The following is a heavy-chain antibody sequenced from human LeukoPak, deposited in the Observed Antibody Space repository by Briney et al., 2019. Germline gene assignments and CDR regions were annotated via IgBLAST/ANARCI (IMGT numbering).Heavy chain of an antibody. CDR1: GLPLSSYA. V-gene: IGHV3-23*01. CDR3: AKETKTRGGPIDY. J-gene: IGHJ4*02. D-gene: IGHD2-2*01. Sequence: QPGGSLRLSCAAPGLPLSSYAMSGVRQAPGKGLEWVSAISASGGSTYYADSVKGRSTISRDNSKNTLFLQMNSLRVEDTAVYYCAKETKTRGGPIDYWGQGTLVTVSS. CDR2: ISASGGST.